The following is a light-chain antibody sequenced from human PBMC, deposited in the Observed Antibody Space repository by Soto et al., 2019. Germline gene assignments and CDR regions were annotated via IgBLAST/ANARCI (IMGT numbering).Light chain of an antibody. CDR3: QQYDNLPLT. V-gene: IGKV1-33*01. CDR2: DAS. J-gene: IGKJ4*01. Sequence: DIQMSQSPSSLSASVGDRVTITCQASQDISNYLNWYQQKPGKAPKLLIYDASNLEAGVPSRFSGSGSGTDFTFTISSLQPEYIATYYCQQYDNLPLTFGGGTMVEI. CDR1: QDISNY.